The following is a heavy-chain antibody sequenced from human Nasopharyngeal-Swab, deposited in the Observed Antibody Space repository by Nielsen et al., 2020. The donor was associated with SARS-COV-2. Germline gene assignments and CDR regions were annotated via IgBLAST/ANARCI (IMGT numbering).Heavy chain of an antibody. J-gene: IGHJ4*02. CDR2: ISSSSSYI. V-gene: IGHV3-21*01. CDR3: ARVKASSGWYMDY. Sequence: GESLKISCAASGFTFSSYSMNWARQAPGKGLEWVSSISSSSSYIYYADSVKGRFTISRDNAKNSLYLQMNSLRAEDTAVYYCARVKASSGWYMDYWGQGTLVTVSS. CDR1: GFTFSSYS. D-gene: IGHD6-19*01.